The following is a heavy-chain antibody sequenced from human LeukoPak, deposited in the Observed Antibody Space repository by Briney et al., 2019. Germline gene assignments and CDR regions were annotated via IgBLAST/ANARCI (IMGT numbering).Heavy chain of an antibody. CDR3: ARGYGSGRKGDWFDP. CDR2: INSDGSST. J-gene: IGHJ5*02. CDR1: GFTFSSYW. V-gene: IGHV3-74*01. Sequence: GGSLRLSCAASGFTFSSYWMHWVRQAPGKGLVWVSRINSDGSSTSYADSVKGRFTISGDNAKNTLYLQMNSLRAEDTAVYYCARGYGSGRKGDWFDPWGQGTLVTVSS. D-gene: IGHD3-10*01.